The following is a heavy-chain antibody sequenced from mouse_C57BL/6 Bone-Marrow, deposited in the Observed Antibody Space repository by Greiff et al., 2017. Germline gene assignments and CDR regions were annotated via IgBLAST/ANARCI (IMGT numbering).Heavy chain of an antibody. D-gene: IGHD6-2*01. J-gene: IGHJ2*01. V-gene: IGHV1-55*01. Sequence: VQLQQPGAELVKPGASVKMSCKASGYTFTSYWLTWVKQRPGQGLAWIGDIYPGSGSTNYNEKFKSKATLTVDTSSSTAYMQLSSLTSEDSAVYYCARSLPNYFDYWGQGTTLTVSS. CDR3: ARSLPNYFDY. CDR2: IYPGSGST. CDR1: GYTFTSYW.